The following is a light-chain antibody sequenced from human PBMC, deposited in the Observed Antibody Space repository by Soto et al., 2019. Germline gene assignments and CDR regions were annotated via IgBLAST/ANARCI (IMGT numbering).Light chain of an antibody. CDR2: EGS. CDR1: RSDVGSHNL. Sequence: QSALTQPASVSGSPGQSITISCTRTRSDVGSHNLVSWYQQHPGKAPKLVIYEGSERPSGVSNRFSGSKSGNTASLTISGLQAEDEADYYCCSYAGSSSFVVFGGGTKLTVL. CDR3: CSYAGSSSFVV. V-gene: IGLV2-23*03. J-gene: IGLJ2*01.